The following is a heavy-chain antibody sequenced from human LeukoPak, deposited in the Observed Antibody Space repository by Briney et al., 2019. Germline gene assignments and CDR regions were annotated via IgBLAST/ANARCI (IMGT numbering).Heavy chain of an antibody. CDR2: ISYDGSNK. CDR1: GFTFSSYA. D-gene: IGHD4-17*01. CDR3: ARSFYGDYVYDY. J-gene: IGHJ4*02. V-gene: IGHV3-30-3*01. Sequence: GGSLRLSCAASGFTFSSYAMHWVRQAPGKGLEWVAVISYDGSNKYYADSVKGRFTISRDNSKNTLYLQMNSLRAEDTAVYYCARSFYGDYVYDYWGQGTLVTVSS.